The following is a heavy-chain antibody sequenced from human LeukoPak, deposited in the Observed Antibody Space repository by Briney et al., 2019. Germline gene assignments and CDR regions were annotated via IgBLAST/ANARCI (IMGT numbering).Heavy chain of an antibody. CDR3: ARRTGSYYYYYYYMDV. J-gene: IGHJ6*03. Sequence: VASVKVSCKASGGTFSSYAISWVRQAPGQGLEWMGGIIPIFGTANYAQKFQGRVTITADESTSTAYMELSSLRSEDTAVYYCARRTGSYYYYYYYMDVWGKGTTVTISS. V-gene: IGHV1-69*13. CDR2: IIPIFGTA. D-gene: IGHD3-10*01. CDR1: GGTFSSYA.